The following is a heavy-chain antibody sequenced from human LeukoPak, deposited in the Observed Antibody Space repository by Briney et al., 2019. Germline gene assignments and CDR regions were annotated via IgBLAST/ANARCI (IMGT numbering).Heavy chain of an antibody. V-gene: IGHV4-38-2*02. Sequence: PSETLSLTCTVSDYSISSGYYWGWIRQPPGKGLEWIGSIHQTGVTYYNPSLKSRVFISLDTSEHQFSLKLSSVTAADTAVYYCVRDDLTYCGGDCFSGSDAFDIWGQGTMVTVSS. CDR1: DYSISSGYY. J-gene: IGHJ3*02. CDR2: IHQTGVT. CDR3: VRDDLTYCGGDCFSGSDAFDI. D-gene: IGHD2-21*02.